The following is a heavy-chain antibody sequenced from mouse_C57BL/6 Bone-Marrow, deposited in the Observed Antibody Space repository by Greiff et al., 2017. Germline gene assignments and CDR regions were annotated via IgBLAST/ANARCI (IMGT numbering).Heavy chain of an antibody. V-gene: IGHV5-9*01. Sequence: EVKVEESGGGLVKPGGSLKLSCAASGFTFSSYTMSWVRQTPEKRLEWVATISGGGGNTYYPDSVKGRFTISRDNAKNTLYMQMSSLRSEDTALYYCARYYYSNRYYYAMDYWGQGTSVTVSS. CDR1: GFTFSSYT. D-gene: IGHD2-5*01. J-gene: IGHJ4*01. CDR2: ISGGGGNT. CDR3: ARYYYSNRYYYAMDY.